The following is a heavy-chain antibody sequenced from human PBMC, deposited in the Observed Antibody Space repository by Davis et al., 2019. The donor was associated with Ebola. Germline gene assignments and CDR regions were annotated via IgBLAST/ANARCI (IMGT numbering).Heavy chain of an antibody. J-gene: IGHJ6*02. Sequence: ASVKVSCKASGYTFTSYYMHWVRQAPGQGLEWMGIINPSGGSTSYAQKFQGRVTMTRDTSTSTVYMELSSLRSEDTAVYYCAREGGRYGEVAYGMDVWGQGTTVTVSS. CDR1: GYTFTSYY. CDR3: AREGGRYGEVAYGMDV. V-gene: IGHV1-46*01. D-gene: IGHD4-17*01. CDR2: INPSGGST.